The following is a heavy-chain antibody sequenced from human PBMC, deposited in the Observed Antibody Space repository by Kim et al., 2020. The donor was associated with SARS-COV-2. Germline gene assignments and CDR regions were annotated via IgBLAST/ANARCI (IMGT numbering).Heavy chain of an antibody. CDR2: ISSSSSYI. D-gene: IGHD2-2*01. J-gene: IGHJ6*02. CDR1: GFTFSSYS. V-gene: IGHV3-21*01. Sequence: GGSLRLSCAASGFTFSSYSMNWVRQAPGKGLEWVSSISSSSSYIYYADSVKGRFTISRDNAKNSLYLQMNSLRAEDTAVYDCARGDCSSTSCYLGYYYYYGMDVWGQGTTVSVSS. CDR3: ARGDCSSTSCYLGYYYYYGMDV.